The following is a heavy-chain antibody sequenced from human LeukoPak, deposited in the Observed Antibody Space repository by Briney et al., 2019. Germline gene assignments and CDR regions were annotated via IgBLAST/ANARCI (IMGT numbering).Heavy chain of an antibody. CDR1: GSTFSSYS. V-gene: IGHV3-21*01. D-gene: IGHD6-13*01. CDR3: AKDPGYSRSWLGGGGIIDY. Sequence: GGSLRLSCAASGSTFSSYSMNWVRQAPGKGLEWVSSISSSSSYIYYADSVKGRFTISRDNSKNTLYLQMNSLRAEDTAVYYCAKDPGYSRSWLGGGGIIDYWGQGTLVTVSS. J-gene: IGHJ4*02. CDR2: ISSSSSYI.